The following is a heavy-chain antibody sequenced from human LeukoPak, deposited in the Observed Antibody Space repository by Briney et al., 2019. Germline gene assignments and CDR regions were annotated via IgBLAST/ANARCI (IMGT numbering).Heavy chain of an antibody. CDR2: ISPHNGQT. J-gene: IGHJ5*02. Sequence: ASVKVSCKASGYIFTYYGITWVRQAPGQGLEGLGWISPHNGQTLYAHEVQDRVIMTTVASTTTAYMELRRLRPDDTAVYHCAKAREHDLDDLWGQGTLVTVSS. CDR3: AKAREHDLDDL. D-gene: IGHD1-26*01. V-gene: IGHV1-18*04. CDR1: GYIFTYYG.